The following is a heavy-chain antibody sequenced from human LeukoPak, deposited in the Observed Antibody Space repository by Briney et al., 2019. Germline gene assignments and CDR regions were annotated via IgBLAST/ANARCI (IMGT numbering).Heavy chain of an antibody. Sequence: ASVKVSCKASGFTFTSPAMQWVRQARGQRLEWIGWIVVGSGNTNYAQKFQERVTITRDMSTSTAYMELSSLRSEDTAVYYCAADGGDYGEYVFDYWGQGTLVTVSS. CDR2: IVVGSGNT. D-gene: IGHD4-17*01. V-gene: IGHV1-58*02. J-gene: IGHJ4*02. CDR3: AADGGDYGEYVFDY. CDR1: GFTFTSPA.